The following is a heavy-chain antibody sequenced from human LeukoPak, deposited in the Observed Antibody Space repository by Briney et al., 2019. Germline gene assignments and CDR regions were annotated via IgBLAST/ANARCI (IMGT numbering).Heavy chain of an antibody. J-gene: IGHJ4*02. CDR1: GFSFSDYW. D-gene: IGHD2-15*01. CDR3: ARPLYHHEGTLYSDAYFDS. Sequence: GGSLRLSCAASGFSFSDYWMHWVRQAPGKGLVWVSRINGDGTNTHYADSVKGRFTISRDNAKNTLYLQMNSLRAEDKAVYYCARPLYHHEGTLYSDAYFDSWGQGTLVTVSS. CDR2: INGDGTNT. V-gene: IGHV3-74*01.